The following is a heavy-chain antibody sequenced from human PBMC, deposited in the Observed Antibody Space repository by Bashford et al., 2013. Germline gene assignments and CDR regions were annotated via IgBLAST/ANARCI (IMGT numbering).Heavy chain of an antibody. CDR3: ASGRVDSWYPYYFDY. J-gene: IGHJ4*02. D-gene: IGHD6-13*01. V-gene: IGHV3-30-3*01. CDR2: ISYDGSNK. CDR1: GFTFSSYA. Sequence: GSLRLSCAASGFTFSSYAMHWVRQAPGKGLEWVAVISYDGSNKYYADSVKGRFTISRDNSKNTLYLQMNSLRAEDTAVYYCASGRVDSWYPYYFDYWGQGTLVTVSS.